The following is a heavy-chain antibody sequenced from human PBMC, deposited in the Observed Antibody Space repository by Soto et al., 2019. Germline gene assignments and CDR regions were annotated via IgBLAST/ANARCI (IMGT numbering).Heavy chain of an antibody. Sequence: ASVKVSCKASGYTFTSYAMHWVRQAPGQRLEWMGWINAGNGNTKYSQKFQGKVTITRDTSASTAYMELSSLRSEDTAVYYCARYQYPKFILADYWGQGTLVTVSS. CDR1: GYTFTSYA. CDR2: INAGNGNT. CDR3: ARYQYPKFILADY. V-gene: IGHV1-3*01. D-gene: IGHD2-2*01. J-gene: IGHJ4*02.